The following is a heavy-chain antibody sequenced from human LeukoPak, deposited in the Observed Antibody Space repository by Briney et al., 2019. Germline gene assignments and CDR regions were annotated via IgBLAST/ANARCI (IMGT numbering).Heavy chain of an antibody. V-gene: IGHV3-30*02. J-gene: IGHJ5*02. CDR1: GFAFSNSG. D-gene: IGHD3-22*01. CDR2: ISYDGSNT. CDR3: AKAALLPDRSGWYDH. Sequence: GGSLRLSCAASGFAFSNSGLHWVRQAPGKGLEWVAVISYDGSNTYYADSVKGRFTISRDNSKNRVYLQMSGLGAEDTALYYCAKAALLPDRSGWYDHWGQGSLVTVSS.